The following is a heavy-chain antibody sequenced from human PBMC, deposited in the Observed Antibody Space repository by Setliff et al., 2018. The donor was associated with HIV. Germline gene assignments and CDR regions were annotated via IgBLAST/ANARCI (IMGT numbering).Heavy chain of an antibody. CDR1: GGSFSGHS. Sequence: SETLSLTCAVYGGSFSGHSWTWIRQPPGKGLEWIGEINRSGSANYNRSLKSRVIMSVDTSKRQFSLKLNSVTAADTAVYYCARAGRRTGHSYTWFDPWGQGTLVTVSS. CDR3: ARAGRRTGHSYTWFDP. D-gene: IGHD3-16*01. V-gene: IGHV4-34*01. CDR2: INRSGSA. J-gene: IGHJ5*02.